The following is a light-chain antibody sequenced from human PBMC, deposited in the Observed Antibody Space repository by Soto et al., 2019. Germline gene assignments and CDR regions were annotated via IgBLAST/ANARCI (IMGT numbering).Light chain of an antibody. CDR2: EAS. Sequence: QSALTQPASVSGSPGQSITISCTGISADVSTSNFVSWYQHHPGKGPRLIIYEASKRPSGVSNRFSGSQPGNTASLTVSGLQAEDEADYYCCSYAGDKTYVFGSGTKVTVL. CDR1: SADVSTSNF. J-gene: IGLJ1*01. V-gene: IGLV2-23*01. CDR3: CSYAGDKTYV.